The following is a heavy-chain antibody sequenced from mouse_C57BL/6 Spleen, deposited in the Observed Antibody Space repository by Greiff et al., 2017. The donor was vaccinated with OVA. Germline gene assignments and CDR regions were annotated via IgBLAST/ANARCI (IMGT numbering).Heavy chain of an antibody. Sequence: QVQLKQSGAELVKPGASVKISCKASGYAFSDYWMNWVKQRPGKGLEWIGQIYPGDGDTNYNGKFTGKATLTADTSSSPASMQHSSLTSEDAAGYVHARTDEYDAVHNAIDYWGQGDSDTVSS. D-gene: IGHD2-4*01. V-gene: IGHV1-80*01. CDR2: IYPGDGDT. CDR3: ARTDEYDAVHNAIDY. J-gene: IGHJ4*01. CDR1: GYAFSDYW.